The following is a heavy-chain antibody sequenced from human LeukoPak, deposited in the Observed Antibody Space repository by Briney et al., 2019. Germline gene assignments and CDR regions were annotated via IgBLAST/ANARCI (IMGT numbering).Heavy chain of an antibody. Sequence: GESLKISCKGSGCSFTSYWIGWVRQMPGKGLEWMGIIYPGDSDTRYSPSFQGQVTISADKSISTAYLQWSSLKASDTAMYYCARQRYSYGLGGDYWGQGTLVTVSS. V-gene: IGHV5-51*01. CDR3: ARQRYSYGLGGDY. D-gene: IGHD5-18*01. CDR1: GCSFTSYW. CDR2: IYPGDSDT. J-gene: IGHJ4*02.